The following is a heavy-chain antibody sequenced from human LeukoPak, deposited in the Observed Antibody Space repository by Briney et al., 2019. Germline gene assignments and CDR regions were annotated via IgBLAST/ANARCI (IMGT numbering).Heavy chain of an antibody. CDR2: TNHSGST. D-gene: IGHD1-1*01. CDR3: AATGTILGDWFDP. V-gene: IGHV4-34*01. J-gene: IGHJ5*02. CDR1: GGSFSGYY. Sequence: PSETLSLTCAVYGGSFSGYYWSWIRQPPGKGLEWIGETNHSGSTNYNPSLKSRVTISVDTSKNQFSLKLSSVTAADTAVYYCAATGTILGDWFDPWGQGTLVTVSS.